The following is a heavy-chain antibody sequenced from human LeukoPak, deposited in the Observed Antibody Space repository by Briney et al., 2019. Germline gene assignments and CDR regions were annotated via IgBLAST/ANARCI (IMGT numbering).Heavy chain of an antibody. Sequence: SETLSLTCTVSGGSISSYYWSWIRQPPGKGLEWIGYIYYSGSTNYNPSLKSRVNTSLDTSKNQFSLKLSSVTAADTAVYYCARGLTYFYDSRGYYYLDWGQGTLVTVSS. CDR1: GGSISSYY. V-gene: IGHV4-59*01. D-gene: IGHD3-22*01. CDR3: ARGLTYFYDSRGYYYLD. J-gene: IGHJ4*02. CDR2: IYYSGST.